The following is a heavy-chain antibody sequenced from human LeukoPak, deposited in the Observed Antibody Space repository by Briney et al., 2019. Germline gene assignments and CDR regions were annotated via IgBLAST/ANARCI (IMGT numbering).Heavy chain of an antibody. D-gene: IGHD3-9*01. CDR1: GGTFSSYA. J-gene: IGHJ6*04. V-gene: IGHV1-69*04. CDR2: IIPIFGIA. Sequence: ASVKVSCKASGGTFSSYAISWVRQAPGQGLEWMGRIIPIFGIANYAQKFQGRVTITADKSTSTAYMELSSLRSEDTAVYYCARDGNTYYDILTGYPHGETYGMDVWGKGTTVTVSS. CDR3: ARDGNTYYDILTGYPHGETYGMDV.